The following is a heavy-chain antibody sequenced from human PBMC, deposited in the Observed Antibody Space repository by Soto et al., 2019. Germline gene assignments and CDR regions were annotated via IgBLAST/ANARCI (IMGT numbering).Heavy chain of an antibody. Sequence: SVKVSCKASGGTFSKNTISWVRQAPGQGLEWMGGIMPVFGRPNYAQKFQGRVTITADEYTRTAYMELSRLKSDDTAVYYCARQFDYDTSGYYYAYWGQGTRVTVSS. CDR1: GGTFSKNT. V-gene: IGHV1-69*13. CDR3: ARQFDYDTSGYYYAY. CDR2: IMPVFGRP. J-gene: IGHJ4*02. D-gene: IGHD3-22*01.